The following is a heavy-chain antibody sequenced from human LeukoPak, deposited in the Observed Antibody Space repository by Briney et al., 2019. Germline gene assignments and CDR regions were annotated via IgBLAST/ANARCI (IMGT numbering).Heavy chain of an antibody. J-gene: IGHJ1*01. CDR3: AKDDDWGRFNH. Sequence: GGTLRLSCAASGFSFRSHGMNWVRQAPGKGLEWVSGISPRGDITYYKESVRGRFTISRDNFKNMVSLQLNSLRAEDTAMYYCAKDDDWGRFNHWGQGTLVTVSS. D-gene: IGHD3-16*01. CDR2: ISPRGDIT. V-gene: IGHV3-23*01. CDR1: GFSFRSHG.